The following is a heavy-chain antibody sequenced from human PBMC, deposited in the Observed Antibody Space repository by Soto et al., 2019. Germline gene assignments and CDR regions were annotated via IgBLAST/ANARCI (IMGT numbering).Heavy chain of an antibody. V-gene: IGHV3-15*01. J-gene: IGHJ6*03. D-gene: IGHD5-12*01. CDR2: IKSKTDGGTT. Sequence: GESLKISCAASGFTFSNAWMSWVRQAPGKGLEWVGRIKSKTDGGTTDYAAPVKGRFTISRDDSKNTLYLQMNSLKTEDTAGYYCSGYDFIYLQYMDVWGKGTTVNVSS. CDR1: GFTFSNAW. CDR3: SGYDFIYLQYMDV.